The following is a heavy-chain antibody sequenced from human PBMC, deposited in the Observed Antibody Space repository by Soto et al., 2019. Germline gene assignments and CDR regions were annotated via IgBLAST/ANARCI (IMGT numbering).Heavy chain of an antibody. CDR3: ARVGRFYYGSGRPFDY. CDR1: GGSFSGYY. J-gene: IGHJ4*02. CDR2: INHSGST. Sequence: QVQLQQWGAGLLKPSETLCLTCAVFGGSFSGYYWSWIRQPPGKGLEWIGEINHSGSTNYNPSLRSRVTISVDTSKNQFSLKLSSVTAADTAVYYCARVGRFYYGSGRPFDYWGQGTLVTVSS. V-gene: IGHV4-34*01. D-gene: IGHD3-10*01.